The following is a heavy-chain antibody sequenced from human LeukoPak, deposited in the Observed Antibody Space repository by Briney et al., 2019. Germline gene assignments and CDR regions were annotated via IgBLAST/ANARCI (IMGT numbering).Heavy chain of an antibody. V-gene: IGHV3-48*03. D-gene: IGHD1-1*01. CDR2: ISTSATSI. CDR3: ARENWYLDY. J-gene: IGHJ4*02. Sequence: GGSLRLSCVASGFIFDNYEMNWVRQAPGKGLEWVSYISTSATSIFYADSVKGRFTISRDNAKNTPYLQMSSLRAEDTAVYYCARENWYLDYWGQGTLVTVSS. CDR1: GFIFDNYE.